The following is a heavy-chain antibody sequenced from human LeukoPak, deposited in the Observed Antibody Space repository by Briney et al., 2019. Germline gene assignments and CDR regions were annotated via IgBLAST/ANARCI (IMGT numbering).Heavy chain of an antibody. Sequence: GGSLRLSCAASGFTFSSYSMNWVRQAPGKGLEWVSSISSSSSYIYYADSVKGRFTISRDNAKNSLYLQMNSLRAEDTAVYYCARVIAVAGSLGYWGQGTLVTVSS. CDR1: GFTFSSYS. CDR2: ISSSSSYI. V-gene: IGHV3-21*01. J-gene: IGHJ4*02. CDR3: ARVIAVAGSLGY. D-gene: IGHD6-19*01.